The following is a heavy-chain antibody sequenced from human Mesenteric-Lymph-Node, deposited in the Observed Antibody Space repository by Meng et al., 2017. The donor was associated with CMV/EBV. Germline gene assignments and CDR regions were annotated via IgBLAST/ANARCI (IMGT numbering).Heavy chain of an antibody. J-gene: IGHJ4*02. D-gene: IGHD3-10*01. CDR2: SHPGGTT. V-gene: IGHV4-34*01. Sequence: SFSGYYLTWLRQPPGQGLEWVGESHPGGTTNYNPSLKSRVTISVDTSKNQFSLKLSSVTAADTAVYYCARGRQQRITMVRGVITLDYWGQGTLVTVSS. CDR1: SFSGYY. CDR3: ARGRQQRITMVRGVITLDY.